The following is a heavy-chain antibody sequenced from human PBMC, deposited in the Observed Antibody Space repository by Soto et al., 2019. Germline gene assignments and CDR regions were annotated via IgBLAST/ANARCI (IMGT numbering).Heavy chain of an antibody. V-gene: IGHV3-53*02. CDR3: ARKLSGAVQGWAYGMDV. D-gene: IGHD1-26*01. J-gene: IGHJ6*02. CDR2: TYSGGST. Sequence: EVPLVESGGGLMQPGGSLRLSCAASGFTVSTYNMIWVRQAPVKGLEWVSVTYSGGSTQYADSVKGRFTVSRDNSKNKLYLQMSSLRDEDTAVYYCARKLSGAVQGWAYGMDVWGRGTTVTVSS. CDR1: GFTVSTYN.